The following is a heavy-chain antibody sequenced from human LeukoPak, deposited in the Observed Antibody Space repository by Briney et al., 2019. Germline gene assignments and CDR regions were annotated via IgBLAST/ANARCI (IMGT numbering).Heavy chain of an antibody. D-gene: IGHD4/OR15-4a*01. V-gene: IGHV2-5*01. CDR3: AHRRMSTFDY. CDR1: GLSLTTGGVA. J-gene: IGHJ4*02. Sequence: SGPKLVKPPPTLTLTCTFSGLSLTTGGVAVAWIRQPPGKALEWLAVIYGNDDKRYSPSLVSRLSIAKDTSKNQVVLTMTNMDPADTATYFCAHRRMSTFDYWGQGTLVTVSS. CDR2: IYGNDDK.